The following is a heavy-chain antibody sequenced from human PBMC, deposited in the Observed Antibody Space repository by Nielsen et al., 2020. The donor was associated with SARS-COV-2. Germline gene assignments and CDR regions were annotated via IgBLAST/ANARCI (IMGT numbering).Heavy chain of an antibody. Sequence: ETLSLTCTVSGGSFSSNSYYWGWIRQAPGKGLEWVSAISESGGATYYTDSVKGRFTISRDNSRNTLYLEMNSLRADDTAVYYCAKHEGEDWGQGTLVTVSS. D-gene: IGHD3-10*01. CDR1: GGSFSSNSYY. CDR2: ISESGGAT. CDR3: AKHEGED. V-gene: IGHV3-23*01. J-gene: IGHJ4*02.